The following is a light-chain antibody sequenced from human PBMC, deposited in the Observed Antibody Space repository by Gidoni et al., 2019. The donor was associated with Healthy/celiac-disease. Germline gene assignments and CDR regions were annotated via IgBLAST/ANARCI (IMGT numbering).Light chain of an antibody. CDR1: QSVSSY. Sequence: EIVMTQSPATLSVSPGERATLSCSASQSVSSYLAWYQQKPGQAPRLLIYGASTRATGIPARFSGSGSGTEFTLTISSLQSEDFAVYYCQQYNNSPRITFGQGTRLEIK. CDR2: GAS. J-gene: IGKJ5*01. V-gene: IGKV3-15*01. CDR3: QQYNNSPRIT.